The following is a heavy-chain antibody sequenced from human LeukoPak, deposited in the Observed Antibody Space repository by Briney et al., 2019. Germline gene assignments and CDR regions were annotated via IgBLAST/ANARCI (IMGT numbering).Heavy chain of an antibody. CDR2: ISYDGSNK. J-gene: IGHJ4*02. CDR1: GFTFSSYA. Sequence: PGGSLRLSCAASGFTFSSYAMHWVRQAPGKGLEWVAVISYDGSNKYYADSVKGRFTISRDNSKNTLYLQMNSLRAEDTAVYYCAREDPKTPKEDFDYWGQGTLVTVSS. V-gene: IGHV3-30-3*01. CDR3: AREDPKTPKEDFDY.